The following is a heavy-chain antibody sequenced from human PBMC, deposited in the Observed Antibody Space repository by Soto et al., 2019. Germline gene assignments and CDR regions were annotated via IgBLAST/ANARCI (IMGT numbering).Heavy chain of an antibody. D-gene: IGHD5-18*01. V-gene: IGHV1-69*12. Sequence: QVQLVQSGAEVKKPGSSVKVSCKASGGTFSSYAISWVRQAPGQGLEWMGGIIPIFGTANYAQKFQGRVTITADESTSTAYMELSSLRSEDTAVYYCAREAYRGYSYGYLDRLDYWGQGTLVTVSS. J-gene: IGHJ4*02. CDR1: GGTFSSYA. CDR2: IIPIFGTA. CDR3: AREAYRGYSYGYLDRLDY.